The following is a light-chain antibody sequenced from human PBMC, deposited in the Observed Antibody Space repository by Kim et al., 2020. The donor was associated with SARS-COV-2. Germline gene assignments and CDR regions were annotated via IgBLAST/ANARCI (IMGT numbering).Light chain of an antibody. V-gene: IGLV3-19*01. Sequence: QTVWRNCHGDGRRRHSAGVGHQKPRAAPVLGIYDKHNRPSGIPYRFSVPSSGNTASLSITVAQVEDDADYYCIFRDISCNHLGVFGTGTKVTVL. CDR1: GRRRHS. CDR2: DKH. CDR3: IFRDISCNHLGV. J-gene: IGLJ1*01.